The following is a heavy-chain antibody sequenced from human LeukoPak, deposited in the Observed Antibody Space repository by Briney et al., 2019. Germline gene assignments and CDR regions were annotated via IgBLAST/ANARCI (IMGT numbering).Heavy chain of an antibody. CDR3: ARESYYFDY. CDR1: GFTFISYA. Sequence: GGSLRLSCAASGFTFISYAMSWVRQAPGKGLEWVSAISGGGGSTYYADSVKGRFTISRNNSKNTLYLQMNSLRAEDTAVYYCARESYYFDYWGQGTLVTVSS. J-gene: IGHJ4*02. V-gene: IGHV3-23*01. CDR2: ISGGGGST. D-gene: IGHD3-16*02.